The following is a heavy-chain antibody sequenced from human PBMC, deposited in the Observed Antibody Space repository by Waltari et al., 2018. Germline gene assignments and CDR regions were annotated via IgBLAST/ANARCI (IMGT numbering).Heavy chain of an antibody. J-gene: IGHJ3*02. CDR3: ARGRDVVVPAACPSCSAMPTHPAFDI. D-gene: IGHD2-2*01. V-gene: IGHV4-34*01. Sequence: QVQLQQWGAGLLKPSETLSLTCAVYGGSFSGYYWSWIRQPPGKGLGWIGELNHSGSTNYNPSLKSRVTISVDTSKNQFSLKLSSVTAADTAVYYCARGRDVVVPAACPSCSAMPTHPAFDIWGQGTMVTVSS. CDR2: LNHSGST. CDR1: GGSFSGYY.